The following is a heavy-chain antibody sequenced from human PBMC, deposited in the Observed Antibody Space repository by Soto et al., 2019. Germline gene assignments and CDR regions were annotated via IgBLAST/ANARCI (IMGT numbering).Heavy chain of an antibody. Sequence: PSETLSLTCAVYGVSFSDYSWTWIRQPPGKGLEWIGEINHSGSSYYNPSLESRVTISVDTSKNQFSLKLTSVTAADTAVYYCARDKITGLFDYWGQGTLVTVSS. D-gene: IGHD2-8*02. J-gene: IGHJ4*02. CDR3: ARDKITGLFDY. CDR1: GVSFSDYS. CDR2: INHSGSS. V-gene: IGHV4-34*01.